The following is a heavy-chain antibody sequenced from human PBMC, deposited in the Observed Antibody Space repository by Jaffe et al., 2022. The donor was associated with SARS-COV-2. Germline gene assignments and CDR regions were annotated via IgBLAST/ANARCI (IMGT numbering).Heavy chain of an antibody. D-gene: IGHD3-22*01. CDR3: AHKGLWLYNFDQ. CDR1: GFSLNDRGGG. V-gene: IGHV2-5*01. J-gene: IGHJ4*02. CDR2: IYFNDDR. Sequence: QITLKESGPTLVKPTQTLTLTCSFSGFSLNDRGGGLGWIRQPPGKALEWLAVIYFNDDRRYRPSLKSRLTIITDTSKNQVVLTMTDMDPVDTGTYYCAHKGLWLYNFDQWGQGTLVTVSS.